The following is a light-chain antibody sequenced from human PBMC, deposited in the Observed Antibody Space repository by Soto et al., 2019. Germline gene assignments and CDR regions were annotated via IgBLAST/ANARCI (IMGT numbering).Light chain of an antibody. V-gene: IGLV2-14*01. Sequence: QSVLTQPASVSGSPGQSITISCTGTSSDVGGYNYVSWYQQHPGKAPKLLIYGVNNRPSGVSNRLSGSKSGNTASLTISGLQAEDEADYYSSSYTRSSTVIFGGGTKLTVL. CDR1: SSDVGGYNY. J-gene: IGLJ2*01. CDR2: GVN. CDR3: SSYTRSSTVI.